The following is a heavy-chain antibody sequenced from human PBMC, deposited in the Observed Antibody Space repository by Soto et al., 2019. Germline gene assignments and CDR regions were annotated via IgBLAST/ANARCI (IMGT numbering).Heavy chain of an antibody. V-gene: IGHV3-7*01. J-gene: IGHJ4*02. CDR2: IKQDGNEI. CDR1: GFTFSSYW. D-gene: IGHD6-19*01. Sequence: GGSLRLSCAASGFTFSSYWMSWVRQAPGKGLEWVANIKQDGNEIYYVDSVKGRFTISRDNAKNSLFLQMSSLRAEDTAVYYCARDTPARRITVAGSRYYFDSWGQGTLVTVSS. CDR3: ARDTPARRITVAGSRYYFDS.